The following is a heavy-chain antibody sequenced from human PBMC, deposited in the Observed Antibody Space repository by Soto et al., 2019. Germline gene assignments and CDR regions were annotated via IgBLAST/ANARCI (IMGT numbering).Heavy chain of an antibody. CDR1: GGSISSSSYY. J-gene: IGHJ6*03. V-gene: IGHV4-39*01. CDR3: ARHSGSKLRFLEWSHYYYYMDV. D-gene: IGHD3-3*01. Sequence: PSETLSLTCTVSGGSISSSSYYWGWIRQPPGKGLEWNGSIYYSGSTYYNPSLKSRVTISVDTSKNQFSLKLSSVTAADTAVYYCARHSGSKLRFLEWSHYYYYMDVWGKGTTVTVSS. CDR2: IYYSGST.